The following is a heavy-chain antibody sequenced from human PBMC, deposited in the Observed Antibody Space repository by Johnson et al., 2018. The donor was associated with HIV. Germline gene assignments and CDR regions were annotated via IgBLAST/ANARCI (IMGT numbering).Heavy chain of an antibody. Sequence: QEQLVVSGGGVVQPGRSLRLSCAASGFTFSSYAMHWVRQPPGKGLEWVAVISYGGNKQSYVGSVEGRFTISRDNSKDTLYLQMNNLTTEDTAVYSCAKGASGSQRRGAFHIWGQGTMVTVSS. CDR1: GFTFSSYA. CDR2: ISYGGNKQ. D-gene: IGHD1-26*01. J-gene: IGHJ3*02. CDR3: AKGASGSQRRGAFHI. V-gene: IGHV3-30-3*01.